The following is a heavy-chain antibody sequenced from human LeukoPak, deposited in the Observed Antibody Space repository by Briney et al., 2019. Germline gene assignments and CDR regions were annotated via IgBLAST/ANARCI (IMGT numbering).Heavy chain of an antibody. Sequence: SETLSLTCTVSGGSISSYYWSWIRQPPGKGLEWIGYIYYSGSTNYNPSLKSRVTISVDTSKNQFSLKLSSVTAADTAVYYCARGKAGSTSFSYWGQGTLVTVSS. CDR1: GGSISSYY. CDR3: ARGKAGSTSFSY. CDR2: IYYSGST. J-gene: IGHJ4*02. D-gene: IGHD6-13*01. V-gene: IGHV4-59*12.